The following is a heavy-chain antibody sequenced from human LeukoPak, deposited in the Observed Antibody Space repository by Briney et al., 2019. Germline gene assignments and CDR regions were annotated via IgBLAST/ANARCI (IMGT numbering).Heavy chain of an antibody. D-gene: IGHD2-2*01. CDR1: GYTFTSYG. CDR2: ISAYNGNT. CDR3: ARDYEKDIVVVPAD. Sequence: ASVKVSCKASGYTFTSYGISWVRQAPGQGLEWVGWISAYNGNTNYAQKLQGRVTMTTDTSTSTAYMELRSLRSDDTAVYYCARDYEKDIVVVPADWGQGTLVTVSS. V-gene: IGHV1-18*01. J-gene: IGHJ4*02.